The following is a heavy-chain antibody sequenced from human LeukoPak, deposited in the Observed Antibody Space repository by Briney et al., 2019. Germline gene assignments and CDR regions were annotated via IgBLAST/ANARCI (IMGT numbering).Heavy chain of an antibody. CDR3: AKDPSYCGGDCEDY. J-gene: IGHJ4*02. D-gene: IGHD2-21*02. CDR2: ISGSGGST. V-gene: IGHV3-23*01. CDR1: GFTFSSYA. Sequence: GGSLRLSCAASGFTFSSYAMSWVRQAPGKGLEWVSAISGSGGSTYYADSVKGRFTTSRDNSKNTLYLQMNSLRAEDTAVYYCAKDPSYCGGDCEDYWGQGTLVTVSS.